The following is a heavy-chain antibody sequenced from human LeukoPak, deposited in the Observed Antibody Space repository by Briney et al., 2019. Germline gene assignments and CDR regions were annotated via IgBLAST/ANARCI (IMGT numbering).Heavy chain of an antibody. CDR1: GGSISSSSYY. Sequence: SETLSLTCTVSGGSISSSSYYWGWIRQPPGKGLEWIGSIYYSGSTYYNPSLKSRVTISVDTSKNQFSLKLSSVTAADTAVYYCARDLVGGEEDYWGQGTLVTVSS. CDR2: IYYSGST. J-gene: IGHJ4*02. D-gene: IGHD1-26*01. V-gene: IGHV4-39*07. CDR3: ARDLVGGEEDY.